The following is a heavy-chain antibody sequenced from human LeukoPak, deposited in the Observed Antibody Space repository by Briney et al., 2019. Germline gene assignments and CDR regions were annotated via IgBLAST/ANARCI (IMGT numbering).Heavy chain of an antibody. CDR3: ARSGTKTNGFDY. CDR2: IYYSGST. CDR1: GGSISTYY. Sequence: SSETLSLTCTVSGGSISTYYGSWIRQPPGKGLEWIGYIYYSGSTNYSPSLQSRGTIYVDTSKNQFSLRLSSVTAADTAMYYCARSGTKTNGFDYWGQGTLVTVSS. J-gene: IGHJ4*02. V-gene: IGHV4-59*01. D-gene: IGHD2-8*01.